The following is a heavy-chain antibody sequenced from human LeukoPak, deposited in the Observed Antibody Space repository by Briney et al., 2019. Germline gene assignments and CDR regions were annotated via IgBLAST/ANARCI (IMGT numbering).Heavy chain of an antibody. CDR1: GYTFTSYY. V-gene: IGHV1-46*01. CDR2: INPSGGST. D-gene: IGHD5-24*01. Sequence: ASVKVSCKASGYTFTSYYMHWVRQAPGQGLEWVGIINPSGGSTSYAQKFQGRVTMTRDTSTSTVYMELSSLRSEDTAVYYCARDREATEPHFDPWGQGTLVTVSS. J-gene: IGHJ5*02. CDR3: ARDREATEPHFDP.